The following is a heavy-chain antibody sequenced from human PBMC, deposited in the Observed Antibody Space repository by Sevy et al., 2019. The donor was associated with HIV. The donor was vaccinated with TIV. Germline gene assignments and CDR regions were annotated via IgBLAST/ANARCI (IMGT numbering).Heavy chain of an antibody. J-gene: IGHJ6*02. CDR3: TRVEGATDWGMDV. D-gene: IGHD1-26*01. CDR2: IRSKSYGGTI. CDR1: GFTFGDYS. Sequence: GGSLRLSCTASGFTFGDYSVSWVRQAPGKGLEWVGFIRSKSYGGTIEYAASVKCRFTISKDTSKSIAYLQMNSLKTDDTALYFCTRVEGATDWGMDVWGQGTTVTVSS. V-gene: IGHV3-49*04.